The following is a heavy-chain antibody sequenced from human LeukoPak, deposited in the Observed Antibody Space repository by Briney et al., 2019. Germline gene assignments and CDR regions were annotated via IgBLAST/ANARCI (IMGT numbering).Heavy chain of an antibody. CDR2: ISYDGSNK. Sequence: GGSLRLSCAASGFTFSSYAMHWVRQAPGKGLEWVAVISYDGSNKYYADSAKGRFTISRDNSKNTLYLQMNSLRAEDTAVYYCARAGVILTGYYTYYFDYWGQGTLVTVSS. D-gene: IGHD3-9*01. V-gene: IGHV3-30*04. CDR3: ARAGVILTGYYTYYFDY. J-gene: IGHJ4*02. CDR1: GFTFSSYA.